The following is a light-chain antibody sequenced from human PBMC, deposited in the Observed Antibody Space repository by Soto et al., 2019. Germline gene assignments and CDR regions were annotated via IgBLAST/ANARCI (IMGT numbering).Light chain of an antibody. V-gene: IGKV3-20*01. J-gene: IGKJ1*01. CDR1: PSVSSSY. Sequence: EIGFPHSPGPLSSSPGEIATLSCRASPSVSSSYLACYQQKPGQAPSLLIYGASSRATGIRDRFSGSWSGTDFSLTISRLEPEDFAVYYCQQYGSSPPETFGQGTQVEIK. CDR3: QQYGSSPPET. CDR2: GAS.